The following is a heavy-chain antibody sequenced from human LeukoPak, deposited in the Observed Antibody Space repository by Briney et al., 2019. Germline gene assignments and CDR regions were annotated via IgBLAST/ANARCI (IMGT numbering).Heavy chain of an antibody. CDR3: AKGMLTYYYLDV. Sequence: GGSLRLSCEASGFVFKSYSMHWVRLTPGRGLEWLAVISYSGNDEDYADSVKGRFTVSRDNSKKTLYLEMNSLRIEDTAVYFCAKGMLTYYYLDVWGKGTTVIVSS. D-gene: IGHD3-16*01. CDR1: GFVFKSYS. J-gene: IGHJ6*03. V-gene: IGHV3-30-3*01. CDR2: ISYSGNDE.